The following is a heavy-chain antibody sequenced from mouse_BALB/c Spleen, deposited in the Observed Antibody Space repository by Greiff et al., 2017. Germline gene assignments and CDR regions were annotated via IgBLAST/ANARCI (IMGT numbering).Heavy chain of an antibody. J-gene: IGHJ2*01. CDR3: ARSAYYGNQYYFDY. CDR1: GYAFSSSW. V-gene: IGHV1-82*01. CDR2: IYPGDGDT. D-gene: IGHD2-10*01. Sequence: QVQLQQSGPELVKPGASVKISCKASGYAFSSSWMNWVKQRPGQGLEWIGRIYPGDGDTNYNGKFKGKATLTADKSSSTAYMQLSSLTSVDSAVYFCARSAYYGNQYYFDYWGQGTTLTVSS.